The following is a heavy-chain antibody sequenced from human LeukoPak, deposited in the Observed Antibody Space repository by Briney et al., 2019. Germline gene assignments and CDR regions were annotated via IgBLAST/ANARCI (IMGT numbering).Heavy chain of an antibody. CDR1: GFTFSSXS. V-gene: IGHV3-30*03. J-gene: IGHJ6*02. CDR3: XKGYCSSDSCSYYGLDV. CDR2: XXNDGSNK. D-gene: IGHD2-2*01. Sequence: GGSLRLSCAASGFTFSSXSMNWVRQAPDKGXXXXXXXXNDGSNKEYAXXXXXXXSISRDNSKNXLHLQMSSLRAEDTAVYYXXKGYCSSDSCSYYGLDVWGQGTTVTVSS.